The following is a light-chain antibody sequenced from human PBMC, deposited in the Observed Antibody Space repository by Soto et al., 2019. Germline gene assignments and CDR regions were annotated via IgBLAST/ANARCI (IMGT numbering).Light chain of an antibody. CDR3: QRYNNGPPVT. CDR1: QDINNY. V-gene: IGKV1-27*01. Sequence: DIQMTQSPSSLSASVGDRVTITCRASQDINNYLAWYQQKPGKPPKLLIYAASTLQSGVPSRFSGGGSGTDFTLTINSLQPVDVATYYCQRYNNGPPVTFGPGTKV. J-gene: IGKJ3*01. CDR2: AAS.